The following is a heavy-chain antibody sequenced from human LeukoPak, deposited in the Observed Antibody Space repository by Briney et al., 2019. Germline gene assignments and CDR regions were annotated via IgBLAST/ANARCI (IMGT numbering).Heavy chain of an antibody. D-gene: IGHD3-10*02. CDR3: AELGITMIGGV. Sequence: GGSLRLSCAASGFTFSSYEMNWVRKSPGKALEWVSYISSSGSTIYYADSVKVRLTISRDNAKNSLYLKMNSLRAEDTDVYYCAELGITMIGGVWGKGTTVTISS. CDR1: GFTFSSYE. J-gene: IGHJ6*04. V-gene: IGHV3-48*03. CDR2: ISSSGSTI.